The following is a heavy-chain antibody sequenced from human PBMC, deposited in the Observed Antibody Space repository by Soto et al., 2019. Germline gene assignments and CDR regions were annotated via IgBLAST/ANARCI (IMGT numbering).Heavy chain of an antibody. CDR2: IYHSGNT. V-gene: IGHV4-39*07. Sequence: SETLSLTCTVSGGSISSSSYYWGWIRQPPGKGLEWIGNIYHSGNTYYNPSLKSRVIISVDTSKNQFSLKLTSVTAADTAVYYCARVDSSSWNWVLDYWGRGTLVTVSS. D-gene: IGHD6-13*01. CDR1: GGSISSSSYY. CDR3: ARVDSSSWNWVLDY. J-gene: IGHJ4*02.